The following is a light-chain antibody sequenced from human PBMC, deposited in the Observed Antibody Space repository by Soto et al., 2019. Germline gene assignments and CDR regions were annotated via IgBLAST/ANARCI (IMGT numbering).Light chain of an antibody. CDR3: GAWDSSLNVYV. V-gene: IGLV1-51*01. Sequence: QSVLTQPPSVSAAPGQKITISCSGTSSNIENYYVSWYHQLPGTAPNLLIYDNIKRPSGIPDRFSGSKSGTSATLAITGLQTGDEGDYSCGAWDSSLNVYVFGGGTKVTVL. J-gene: IGLJ1*01. CDR2: DNI. CDR1: SSNIENYY.